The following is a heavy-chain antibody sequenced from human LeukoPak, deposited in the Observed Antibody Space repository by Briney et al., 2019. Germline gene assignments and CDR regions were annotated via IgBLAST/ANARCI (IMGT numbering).Heavy chain of an antibody. J-gene: IGHJ4*02. Sequence: ASVKASCKASGYTFTDYCMHWVRQAPGQGLEWMGWINPNSGGTNYAQKSQGRVTMTRDTSISTAYMELSRLRSDDTAVYYCASVRDPTTVTTYSPYDYWGQGTLVTVSS. D-gene: IGHD4-17*01. CDR2: INPNSGGT. CDR1: GYTFTDYC. V-gene: IGHV1-2*02. CDR3: ASVRDPTTVTTYSPYDY.